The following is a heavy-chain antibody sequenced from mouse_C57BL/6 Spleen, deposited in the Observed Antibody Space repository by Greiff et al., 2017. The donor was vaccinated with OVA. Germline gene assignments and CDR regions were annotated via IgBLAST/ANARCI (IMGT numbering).Heavy chain of an antibody. CDR1: GYAFSSYW. J-gene: IGHJ4*01. CDR2: IYPGDGDT. Sequence: VQLQQSGAELVKPGASVKISCKASGYAFSSYWMNWVKQRPGKGLEWIGQIYPGDGDTNYNGKFKGKATLTADKSSSTAYMQIRKHTSEDSAVYFCARKTTASWMDYWGQGTSVTVSS. CDR3: ARKTTASWMDY. V-gene: IGHV1-80*01. D-gene: IGHD1-2*01.